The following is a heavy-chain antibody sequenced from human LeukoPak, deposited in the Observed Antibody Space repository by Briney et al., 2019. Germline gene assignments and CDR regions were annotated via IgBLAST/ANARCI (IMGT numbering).Heavy chain of an antibody. CDR2: IYYSGST. J-gene: IGHJ4*02. CDR3: AISDGYCSSTTCYNPFDY. CDR1: GGSISSYY. Sequence: SETLSLTCTVSGGSISSYYWSWIRQPPGKGLEWIGYIYYSGSTLYNPSLQSRASISVDTSKNQFSLRLNSVTAADTAVYYCAISDGYCSSTTCYNPFDYWGQGTLVTASS. V-gene: IGHV4-59*06. D-gene: IGHD2-2*02.